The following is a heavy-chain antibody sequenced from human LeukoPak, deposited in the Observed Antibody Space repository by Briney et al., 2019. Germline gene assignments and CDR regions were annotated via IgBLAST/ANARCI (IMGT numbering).Heavy chain of an antibody. CDR2: IYSGGNT. V-gene: IGHV3-66*04. J-gene: IGHJ4*02. CDR1: GFTVSSNY. Sequence: GGSLRLSCAASGFTVSSNYVSWVRQAPGKGLEWVSIIYSGGNTYYTDSVKGRFTISRDNSKNTMYLQMNSLRAEDTAVYYCARRSDAGFYFDYWGQGTQVTVSS. CDR3: ARRSDAGFYFDY.